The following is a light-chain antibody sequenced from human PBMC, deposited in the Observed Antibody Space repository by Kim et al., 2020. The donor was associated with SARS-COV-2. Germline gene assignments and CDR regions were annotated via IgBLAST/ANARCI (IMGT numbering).Light chain of an antibody. Sequence: ASVGDRVTITCRASQDIANSLAWYQQKPGKVPQVLIYAASTLQSGVPSRFSGSGSGTEFTLTIGSLQTEDVATYYCQKYNTAPWTFGPGTKVEIK. CDR3: QKYNTAPWT. J-gene: IGKJ1*01. V-gene: IGKV1-27*01. CDR2: AAS. CDR1: QDIANS.